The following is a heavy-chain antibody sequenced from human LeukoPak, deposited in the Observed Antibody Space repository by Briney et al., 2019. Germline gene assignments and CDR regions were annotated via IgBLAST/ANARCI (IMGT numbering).Heavy chain of an antibody. D-gene: IGHD3-10*01. CDR1: GGSISSYY. CDR2: IYYSGST. Sequence: PSETLSLTCTVSGGSISSYYWSWIRQPPGKGLEWIGYIYYSGSTNYNPSLKSRVTISVDTSKNQFSLKLSSVTAADTAVYYCAKDLPMIRGVRRYYMDVWGKGTTVTISS. J-gene: IGHJ6*03. V-gene: IGHV4-59*01. CDR3: AKDLPMIRGVRRYYMDV.